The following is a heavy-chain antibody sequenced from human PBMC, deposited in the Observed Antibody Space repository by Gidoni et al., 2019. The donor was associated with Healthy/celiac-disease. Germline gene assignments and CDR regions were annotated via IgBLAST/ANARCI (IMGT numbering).Heavy chain of an antibody. Sequence: QVTLRESGPALVKPTQTLTLTCTFSGFSLSTSGMCVSWIRQPPGKALEWLALIDWDDDKYYSTSLKTRLTISKDTSKNQVVLTMTNMDPVDTATYYCARHYYGSGGAFRGVGWFDPWGQGTLVTVSS. V-gene: IGHV2-70*01. CDR2: IDWDDDK. CDR3: ARHYYGSGGAFRGVGWFDP. CDR1: GFSLSTSGMC. J-gene: IGHJ5*02. D-gene: IGHD3-10*01.